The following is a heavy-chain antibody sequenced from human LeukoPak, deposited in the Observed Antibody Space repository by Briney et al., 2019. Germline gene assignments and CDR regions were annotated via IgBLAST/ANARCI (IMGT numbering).Heavy chain of an antibody. CDR3: ARDRWGYSGCFDY. V-gene: IGHV3-21*01. CDR1: GFTFSSYS. J-gene: IGHJ4*03. D-gene: IGHD1-26*01. CDR2: ISSSSSYI. Sequence: GGSLRLSCAASGFTFSSYSMNWVRQAPGKGLEWVSSISSSSSYIYYADSVKGRFTISRDNAKNSLYLQMNSLRAEDTAVYYCARDRWGYSGCFDYWGQGTLVTVSS.